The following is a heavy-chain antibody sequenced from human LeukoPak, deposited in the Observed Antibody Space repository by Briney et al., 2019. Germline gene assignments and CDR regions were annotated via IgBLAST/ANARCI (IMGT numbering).Heavy chain of an antibody. V-gene: IGHV3-23*01. Sequence: GGSLRLSCAASGFTFSSYGMSWVRQAPGRGLEWVSAISGGGATYYADSVKGRFTISRDNAKNTLHLQMNSLRAEDTAEYFCAKGSNWGSGYYFDYWGQGTLVTVAS. CDR2: ISGGGAT. CDR1: GFTFSSYG. D-gene: IGHD7-27*01. CDR3: AKGSNWGSGYYFDY. J-gene: IGHJ4*02.